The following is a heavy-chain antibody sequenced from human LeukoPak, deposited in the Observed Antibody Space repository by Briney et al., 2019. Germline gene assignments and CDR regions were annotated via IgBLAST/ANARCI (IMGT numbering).Heavy chain of an antibody. J-gene: IGHJ5*02. CDR1: GGSISSGGYY. D-gene: IGHD6-13*01. CDR2: IYYSGST. V-gene: IGHV4-31*03. CDR3: ARASSSSWLFDP. Sequence: SQTLSLTCTVSGGSISSGGYYWSWIRPHPGKGLEWIGYIYYSGSTYYNPSLKSRVTISVDTSKNQFSLKLSSVTAADTAVYYCARASSSSWLFDPWGQGTLVTVSS.